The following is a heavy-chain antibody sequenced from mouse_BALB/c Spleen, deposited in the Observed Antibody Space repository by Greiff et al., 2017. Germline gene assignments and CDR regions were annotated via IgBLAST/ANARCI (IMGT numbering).Heavy chain of an antibody. CDR2: IDPTNVHT. D-gene: IGHD2-1*01. J-gene: IGHJ4*01. CDR3: ARKYGNYGGAMDY. V-gene: IGHV14-3*02. CDR1: GFTITDSY. Sequence: VQLQQSGAELVKPGASVKLSCTASGFTITDSYMHWVKQRPEQGLEWIGRIDPTNVHTNYDPKFQDKATITVDTSSNTATLQLSIRTSEYTAVDYYARKYGNYGGAMDYWGQGTSVTVSS.